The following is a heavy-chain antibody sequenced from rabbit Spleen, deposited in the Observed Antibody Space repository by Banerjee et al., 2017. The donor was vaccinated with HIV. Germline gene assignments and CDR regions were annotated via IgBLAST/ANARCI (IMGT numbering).Heavy chain of an antibody. CDR2: IYAGFSDVT. V-gene: IGHV1S40*01. Sequence: QSLEESGGGLVQPEGSLALTCKASGFSFSSSDYICWVRQAPGKGLEWIACIYAGFSDVTYYASWAKGRFTISQTSSTTVTLQMTSLTAADTATYFCARDLAGVIGWNFGWWGQGTLVTVS. CDR3: ARDLAGVIGWNFGW. CDR1: GFSFSSSDY. J-gene: IGHJ3*01. D-gene: IGHD4-1*01.